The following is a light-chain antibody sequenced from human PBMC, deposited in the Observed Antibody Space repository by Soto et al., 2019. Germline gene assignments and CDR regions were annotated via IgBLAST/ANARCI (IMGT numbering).Light chain of an antibody. CDR3: KQYNSAHRT. V-gene: IGKV1-27*01. CDR1: QGISNY. CDR2: AAS. J-gene: IGKJ1*01. Sequence: IQMTQSPSSLSSSVGDRVTITCRSSQGISNYLAWYQQKPGKVPKLLIYAASTLQSGVPSRFSGSGSGKDLTITISSMQPQDVETYYCKQYNSAHRTFGQGTKVDIK.